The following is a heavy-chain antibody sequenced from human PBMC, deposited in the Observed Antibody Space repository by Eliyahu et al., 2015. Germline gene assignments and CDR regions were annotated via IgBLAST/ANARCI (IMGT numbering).Heavy chain of an antibody. J-gene: IGHJ6*03. Sequence: EVQLVESGGGLVQPGGSLRPSCAPXGFTFSXXSMSWVRQAPGKGLEWVSSLSASGGTTFYADSVKGRFTISRDNSKNTVYLQMNSLRAEDTAVYYCAKSDNWNAYYYYYYMDVWGKGTTVTVSS. CDR1: GFTFSXXS. CDR2: LSASGGTT. V-gene: IGHV3-23*04. D-gene: IGHD1-1*01. CDR3: AKSDNWNAYYYYYYMDV.